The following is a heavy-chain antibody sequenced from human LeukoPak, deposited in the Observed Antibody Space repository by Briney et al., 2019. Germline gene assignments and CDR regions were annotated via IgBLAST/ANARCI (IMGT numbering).Heavy chain of an antibody. V-gene: IGHV1-69*04. Sequence: SVKVSCKASGGTFSSYAISWVRQAPGQGLEWMGRIIPILGIANYAQKFQGRVTITADKSTSTAYMELSSLRSEDTAVYYCARGMISYYYDSSGYLDYWGQGTLVTVSS. J-gene: IGHJ4*02. D-gene: IGHD3-22*01. CDR3: ARGMISYYYDSSGYLDY. CDR2: IIPILGIA. CDR1: GGTFSSYA.